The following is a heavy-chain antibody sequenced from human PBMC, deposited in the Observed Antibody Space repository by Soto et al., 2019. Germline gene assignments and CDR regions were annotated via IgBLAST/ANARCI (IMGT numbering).Heavy chain of an antibody. CDR3: ASYDSGGYYFDY. Sequence: GSLRLSCAASGFAVSSKYMTWVRQAPGKGLEWVSVIYSGGSTYYADSVKGRFTISRDNSKNTLYLQMNSLRAEGTAVYYCASYDSGGYYFDYWGQGTLVTVSS. J-gene: IGHJ4*02. D-gene: IGHD3-22*01. CDR1: GFAVSSKY. CDR2: IYSGGST. V-gene: IGHV3-66*01.